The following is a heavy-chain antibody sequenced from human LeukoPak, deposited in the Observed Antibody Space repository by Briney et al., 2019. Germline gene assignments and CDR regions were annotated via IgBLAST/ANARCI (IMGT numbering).Heavy chain of an antibody. D-gene: IGHD3-3*01. CDR1: AYSISSGYY. J-gene: IGHJ4*02. CDR3: ARHPSIFGVVNY. V-gene: IGHV4-38-2*01. CDR2: IYHSGST. Sequence: SETLSLTCAVPAYSISSGYYWGWIRQPPGKGLEWIGSIYHSGSTYYNPSLKSRVTISVDTSKNQFSLKLSSVTAADTAVYYCARHPSIFGVVNYWGQGTLVTVSS.